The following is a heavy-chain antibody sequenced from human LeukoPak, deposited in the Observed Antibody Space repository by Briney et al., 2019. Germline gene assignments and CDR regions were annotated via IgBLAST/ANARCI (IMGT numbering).Heavy chain of an antibody. V-gene: IGHV3-48*04. CDR1: GFTFSLYG. CDR3: VRDFEVPAAAPDYYYFYYMDV. CDR2: ISYCSNNI. Sequence: GGSLRLSCSVSGFTFSLYGMNWVRQAPGKGLEWISHISYCSNNIHYADSVKGRFTISRDNVKNSLFLQMNSLRVDDTAVYYCVRDFEVPAAAPDYYYFYYMDVWGTGTTVTVSS. J-gene: IGHJ6*03. D-gene: IGHD2-2*01.